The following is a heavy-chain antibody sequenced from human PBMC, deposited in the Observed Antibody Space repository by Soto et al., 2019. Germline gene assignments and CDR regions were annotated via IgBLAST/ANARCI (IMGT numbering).Heavy chain of an antibody. J-gene: IGHJ3*02. CDR1: GGSISSSSHY. V-gene: IGHV4-39*01. D-gene: IGHD6-19*01. Sequence: QLQLQESGPGLVKPSETLSLTCTVSGGSISSSSHYWGWIRQPPGTGLEWIGSIYYSGSTYYNPSLKSRVPISVDTAKIQLSLKSSSVTAADTAVYYCARPLGGGLAVAGLSDAVDIWGQGTMVTVSS. CDR2: IYYSGST. CDR3: ARPLGGGLAVAGLSDAVDI.